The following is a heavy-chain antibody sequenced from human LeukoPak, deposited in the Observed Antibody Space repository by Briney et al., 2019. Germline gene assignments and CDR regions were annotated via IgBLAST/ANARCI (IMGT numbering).Heavy chain of an antibody. CDR3: ARVRGVKYCSGGSCYDYYYYYMDV. Sequence: KPSQTLSLTCTVSGGSISSYYWSWIRQPAGKGLEWIGRIYTSGSTNYNPSLKSRVTMSVDTSKNQFSLKLSSVTAADTAVYYCARVRGVKYCSGGSCYDYYYYYMDVWGKGTTVTVSS. CDR1: GGSISSYY. J-gene: IGHJ6*03. CDR2: IYTSGST. D-gene: IGHD2-15*01. V-gene: IGHV4-4*07.